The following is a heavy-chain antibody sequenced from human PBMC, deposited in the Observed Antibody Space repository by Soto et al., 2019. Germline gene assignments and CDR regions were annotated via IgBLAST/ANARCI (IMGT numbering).Heavy chain of an antibody. CDR3: ARLYYDYV. V-gene: IGHV3-48*02. J-gene: IGHJ6*02. D-gene: IGHD3-3*01. Sequence: PGGSLRLSCAGSGFTFGTYSMNWVRQAAGKGLEWIAYISYDSDTIQYADSVKGRFTISXXXXXXSXYLQXXXLRDEDTAVYYCARLYYDYVWGQGTTVTVSS. CDR1: GFTFGTYS. CDR2: ISYDSDTI.